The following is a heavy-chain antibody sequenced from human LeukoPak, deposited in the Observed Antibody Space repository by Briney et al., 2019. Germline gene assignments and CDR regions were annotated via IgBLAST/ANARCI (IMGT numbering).Heavy chain of an antibody. Sequence: SVKVSCKASGGTFSSYAISWVRQAPGQGLKWMGGIIPIFGTANYAQKFQGRVTITADESASTAYMELSSLRSEDTAVYYCARDSSDIRSPIAHWGQGTLVTVSS. CDR3: ARDSSDIRSPIAH. J-gene: IGHJ1*01. CDR2: IIPIFGTA. CDR1: GGTFSSYA. V-gene: IGHV1-69*13. D-gene: IGHD2-15*01.